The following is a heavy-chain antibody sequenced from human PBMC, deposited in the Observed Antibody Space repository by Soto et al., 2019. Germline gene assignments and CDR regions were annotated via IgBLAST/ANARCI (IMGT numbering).Heavy chain of an antibody. CDR2: MYSGGSI. V-gene: IGHV3-66*01. J-gene: IGHJ4*02. CDR3: AGGKTVPGLFDS. Sequence: ESGGGLVQPGGSLRLSCAASGLTVSSNHMSWVRQAPGKGLEWVSIMYSGGSIYYADSVKGGFTISRDNSKNTLYLQMSSLRAEDTAVYYCAGGKTVPGLFDSWGQGTLVTVSS. D-gene: IGHD6-19*01. CDR1: GLTVSSNH.